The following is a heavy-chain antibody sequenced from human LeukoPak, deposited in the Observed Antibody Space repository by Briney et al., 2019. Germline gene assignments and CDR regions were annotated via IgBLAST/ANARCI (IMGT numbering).Heavy chain of an antibody. D-gene: IGHD3-10*01. J-gene: IGHJ4*02. V-gene: IGHV4-4*02. Sequence: SGTLSLTCAVSGGSISSSNWWSWVRQPPGKGLEWIGEIYHSGSTNYNPSLKSRVTISVDKSKNQFSLKLSSATAADTAVYYCASFVTMVRGVTYWGQGTLVTVSS. CDR1: GGSISSSNW. CDR2: IYHSGST. CDR3: ASFVTMVRGVTY.